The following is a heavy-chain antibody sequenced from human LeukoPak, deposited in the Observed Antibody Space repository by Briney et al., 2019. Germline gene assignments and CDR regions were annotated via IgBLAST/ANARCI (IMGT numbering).Heavy chain of an antibody. D-gene: IGHD1-1*01. V-gene: IGHV3-33*01. J-gene: IGHJ3*02. Sequence: GGSLRLSCAASGFTFSSYGMHWVRQAPGKGLEWVAVIWYDGSNKYYADSVKGRFTISRDNSKNTLYLQMNSLRAEDTAVYYCASFCWYNWNDACNIRGQGTMVTVSS. CDR1: GFTFSSYG. CDR2: IWYDGSNK. CDR3: ASFCWYNWNDACNI.